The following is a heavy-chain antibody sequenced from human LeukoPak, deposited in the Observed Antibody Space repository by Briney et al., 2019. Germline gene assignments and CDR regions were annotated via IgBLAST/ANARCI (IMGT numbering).Heavy chain of an antibody. CDR1: GFTFSSYG. Sequence: QSGGSLRLSCAASGFTFSSYGMGWVRQAPGKGLEWVSAISGSGSSTYYAASVKGRFTISRDNSKNTLYLQMNSLRAEDTAVYYCARDRYVYCGGDCLDAFDIWGQGTMVTVSS. J-gene: IGHJ3*02. CDR2: ISGSGSST. D-gene: IGHD2-21*02. CDR3: ARDRYVYCGGDCLDAFDI. V-gene: IGHV3-23*01.